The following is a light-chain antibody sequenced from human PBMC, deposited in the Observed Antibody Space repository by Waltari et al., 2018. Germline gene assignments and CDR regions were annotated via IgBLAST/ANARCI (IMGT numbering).Light chain of an antibody. V-gene: IGKV3-15*01. CDR1: QGVTSN. CDR3: QQYNFWPGFT. Sequence: EIVMKQSPATLSVSPGERATFSCRASQGVTSNLAWYQQNPGPAPRLLLYGASTRATNIPARFRGSGSAAEFTLTISSLQSEDVAVYYCQQYNFWPGFTFGPGTKVDIK. CDR2: GAS. J-gene: IGKJ3*01.